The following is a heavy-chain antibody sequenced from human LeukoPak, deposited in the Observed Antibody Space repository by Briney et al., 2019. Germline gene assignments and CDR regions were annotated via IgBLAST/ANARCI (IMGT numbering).Heavy chain of an antibody. J-gene: IGHJ4*02. CDR1: GFTFSSYW. CDR2: INTGGSST. V-gene: IGHV3-74*01. D-gene: IGHD4-11*01. CDR3: ARSNQADDY. Sequence: PGGSLRLSCAASGFTFSSYWMHWVRQVPGKGLVWVSRINTGGSSTTSADSVKGRFTISRDNAKNTLYLQINSLRAEDTAVYYCARSNQADDYWGQGTLVTVSS.